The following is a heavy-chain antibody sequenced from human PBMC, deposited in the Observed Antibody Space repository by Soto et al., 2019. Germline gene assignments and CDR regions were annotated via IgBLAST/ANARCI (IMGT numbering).Heavy chain of an antibody. CDR1: GFTFSSYW. CDR3: ARDLNRQWLVRNYYYMDV. D-gene: IGHD6-19*01. CDR2: IKQDGSGK. V-gene: IGHV3-7*01. Sequence: GGSLRLSCAASGFTFSSYWMSWVRQAPGKGLEWVANIKQDGSGKYYVDSVKGRFTISRDNAKNSLYLQMNSLRAEDTAVYYCARDLNRQWLVRNYYYMDVWGKGTTVTVSS. J-gene: IGHJ6*03.